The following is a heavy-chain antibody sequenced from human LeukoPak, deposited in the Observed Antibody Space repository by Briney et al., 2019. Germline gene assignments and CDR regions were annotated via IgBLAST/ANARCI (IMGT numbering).Heavy chain of an antibody. CDR1: GGTFSSYA. CDR3: AREGRSCSGGSCYSGWFDP. CDR2: IIPIFGTA. Sequence: SVKVSCKASGGTFSSYAISWVRQAPGQGLEWMGGIIPIFGTANYAQKFQGRVTITADESTSTAYMELSSLRSEDTAVYYCAREGRSCSGGSCYSGWFDPWGQGTLVTVSS. D-gene: IGHD2-15*01. V-gene: IGHV1-69*13. J-gene: IGHJ5*02.